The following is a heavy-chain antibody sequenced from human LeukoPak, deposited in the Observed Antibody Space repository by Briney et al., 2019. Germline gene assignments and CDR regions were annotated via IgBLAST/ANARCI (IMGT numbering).Heavy chain of an antibody. CDR3: ASYGSGNWFDP. J-gene: IGHJ5*02. D-gene: IGHD3-10*01. CDR1: GFTFSSYA. CDR2: ISTDGGST. Sequence: GGSLRLSCAASGFTFSSYAMHWVRQAPGKGLEYVSSISTDGGSTYYANSVKGRFTISRDNSKNTLYLQMGSLRAEDMAVYYCASYGSGNWFDPWGQGTLVTVSS. V-gene: IGHV3-64*01.